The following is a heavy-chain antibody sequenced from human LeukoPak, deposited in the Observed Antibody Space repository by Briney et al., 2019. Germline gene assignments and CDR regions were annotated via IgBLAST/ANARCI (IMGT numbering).Heavy chain of an antibody. Sequence: GGTLRLSYAASGFTFSSHGMSRDRQAPGKGLEWVSTISGSGDYTYYADSVKGRFTISRDNSKNTLYLQMNSLRAEDTAVYYCAKVTYGSGTYGAFDSWGQGTLVTVSS. J-gene: IGHJ4*02. D-gene: IGHD3-10*01. CDR3: AKVTYGSGTYGAFDS. CDR2: ISGSGDYT. CDR1: GFTFSSHG. V-gene: IGHV3-23*01.